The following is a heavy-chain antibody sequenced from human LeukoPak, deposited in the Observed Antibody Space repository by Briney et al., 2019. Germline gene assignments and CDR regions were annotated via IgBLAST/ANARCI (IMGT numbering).Heavy chain of an antibody. Sequence: SETLSLTCAVYGGSLSGYYWSWIRQSPGKGLEWIGEINHGGSTNYNPSLKSRVTMSVDTSKNHFSLKLSSVTAADTSVYFCAREGRMSMGIEYWGQGTLVTVSS. J-gene: IGHJ4*02. CDR1: GGSLSGYY. V-gene: IGHV4-34*01. D-gene: IGHD4/OR15-4a*01. CDR2: INHGGST. CDR3: AREGRMSMGIEY.